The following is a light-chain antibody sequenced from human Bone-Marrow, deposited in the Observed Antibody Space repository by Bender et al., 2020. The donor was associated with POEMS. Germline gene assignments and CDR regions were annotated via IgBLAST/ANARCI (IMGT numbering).Light chain of an antibody. CDR1: ISDIGSYNL. CDR2: DVS. CDR3: SSYTSTSTRI. J-gene: IGLJ2*01. V-gene: IGLV2-14*02. Sequence: QSALTQPASVSGSPGQSITISCTGTISDIGSYNLVSWYQQHPGKAPKVMIYDVSNRPSGVSNRFSGSKSDNTASLTISGLQAEDEADYYCSSYTSTSTRIFGGGTKVTVL.